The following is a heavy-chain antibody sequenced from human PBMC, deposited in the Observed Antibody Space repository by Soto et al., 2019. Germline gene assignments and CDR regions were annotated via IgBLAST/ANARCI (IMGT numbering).Heavy chain of an antibody. J-gene: IGHJ4*02. CDR1: GFTFSSYW. Sequence: EVQLVESGGALVQPGASVRLSCAASGFTFSSYWMHWVRQAPGKGLVWVSRINSDGSSTSYADSVQGRFTISRDNATNNLYLQMNRLRAEDMTVYYCGRTSLVTAAATGEDYWGQGPLVTFSS. V-gene: IGHV3-74*01. D-gene: IGHD2-15*01. CDR2: INSDGSST. CDR3: GRTSLVTAAATGEDY.